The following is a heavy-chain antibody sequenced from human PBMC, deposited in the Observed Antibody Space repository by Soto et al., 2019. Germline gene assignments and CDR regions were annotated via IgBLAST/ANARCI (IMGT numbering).Heavy chain of an antibody. D-gene: IGHD3-22*01. CDR2: ISYGGNT. CDR3: AGNLVQDYYESSGYYFPYDY. Sequence: SETLSLTCTVSGAAINTGDYYWNWIRQPPGKGLEWIGYISYGGNTYYNPSLKSRLTISLDTSENHFSLKLTSVTAADTAVYFCAGNLVQDYYESSGYYFPYDYWGRGTLVTVSS. V-gene: IGHV4-30-4*01. J-gene: IGHJ4*02. CDR1: GAAINTGDYY.